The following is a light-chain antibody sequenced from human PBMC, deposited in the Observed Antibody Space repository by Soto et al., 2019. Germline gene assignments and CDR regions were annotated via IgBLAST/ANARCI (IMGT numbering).Light chain of an antibody. CDR1: KSDIGVYDF. CDR2: EGS. V-gene: IGLV2-23*01. J-gene: IGLJ1*01. Sequence: QSVLTQPPSASGSPGQSVTISCTGTKSDIGVYDFVSWYQQHPGKAPKLMIYEGSKRPSGVSNRFSGSKSGNTASLTISGLQAEDEADYYCCSYAGSSTPYVFGTGTKPTVL. CDR3: CSYAGSSTPYV.